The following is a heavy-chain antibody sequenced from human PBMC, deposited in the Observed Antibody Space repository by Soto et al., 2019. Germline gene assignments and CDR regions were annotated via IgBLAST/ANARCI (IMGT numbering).Heavy chain of an antibody. CDR3: ARAGYCSGGSCYSFDY. CDR1: GFTFSSYD. D-gene: IGHD2-15*01. Sequence: EVQLVESGGGLVQPAGSLRLSCAASGFTFSSYDMHWVRQATGKGLEWVSAIGTAGDTYYPGSVKGRFTISRENAKNSLYLQMNSLRAGDTAVYYCARAGYCSGGSCYSFDYWGQGTLVTVSS. J-gene: IGHJ4*02. V-gene: IGHV3-13*01. CDR2: IGTAGDT.